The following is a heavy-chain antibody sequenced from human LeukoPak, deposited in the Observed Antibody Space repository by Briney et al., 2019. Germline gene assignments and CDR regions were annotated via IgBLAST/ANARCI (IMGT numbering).Heavy chain of an antibody. D-gene: IGHD6-6*01. V-gene: IGHV4-34*01. CDR3: ARGSSSVYYYGMDV. CDR2: INHSGST. J-gene: IGHJ6*02. Sequence: SETQSLTCAVYGGSFSGYYWSWIRQPPGKGLEWIGGINHSGSTNYNPSLKSRVTISVDTSKNRFSLKLSSVTAADTAVYYCARGSSSVYYYGMDVWGQGTTVTVSS. CDR1: GGSFSGYY.